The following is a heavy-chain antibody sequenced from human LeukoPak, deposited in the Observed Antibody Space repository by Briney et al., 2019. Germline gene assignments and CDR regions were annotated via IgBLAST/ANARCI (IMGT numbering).Heavy chain of an antibody. CDR3: ARVRKGSYASDI. CDR2: IYYSGST. Sequence: SETLSLTCTVSDGSITGYYWSWIRQPPGKGLEWIGYIYYSGSTTYNPSLRSGVTISVDTSKNQLSLKLTSVTAADTAVYYCARVRKGSYASDIWGQGTMVIVSP. CDR1: DGSITGYY. V-gene: IGHV4-59*01. J-gene: IGHJ3*02. D-gene: IGHD1-26*01.